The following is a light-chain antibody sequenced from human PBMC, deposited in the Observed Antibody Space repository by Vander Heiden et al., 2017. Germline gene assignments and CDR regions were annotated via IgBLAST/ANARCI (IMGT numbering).Light chain of an antibody. CDR3: NSYTTSGHVI. CDR1: SSDVGAYNF. V-gene: IGLV2-14*03. CDR2: DVS. J-gene: IGLJ2*01. Sequence: QSALTQPASVSGSPGQSITISCTGTSSDVGAYNFVSWYQQHPGKAPKLRIDDVSNRPSGVSNRFSGSKSGNTASLTISGLQAEDEADYYCNSYTTSGHVIFGGGTKLTVL.